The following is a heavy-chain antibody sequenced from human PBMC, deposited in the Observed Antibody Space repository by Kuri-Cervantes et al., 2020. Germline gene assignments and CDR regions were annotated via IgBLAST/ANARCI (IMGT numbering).Heavy chain of an antibody. Sequence: ASVKVSCKASGYTFTSYDINWVRQATGQGLEWMGWMNPNSGNTGYAQKFQGRLTMTRNTSISTAYMELSSLRSEDTAVYYCARDRVPVRSGSYSDAFDIWGQGTMVTVSS. CDR1: GYTFTSYD. CDR3: ARDRVPVRSGSYSDAFDI. D-gene: IGHD1-26*01. J-gene: IGHJ3*02. CDR2: MNPNSGNT. V-gene: IGHV1-8*02.